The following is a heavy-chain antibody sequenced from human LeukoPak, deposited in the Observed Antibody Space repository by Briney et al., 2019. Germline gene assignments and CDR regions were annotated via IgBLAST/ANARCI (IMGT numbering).Heavy chain of an antibody. D-gene: IGHD3-22*01. V-gene: IGHV3-74*01. J-gene: IGHJ4*02. CDR1: GFTFSSHW. CDR2: INSDGSRT. Sequence: GGSLRLSCAASGFTFSSHWMYWVRQGPGKGLVWVSRINSDGSRTIYADSVKGRFTISRDSAKNTLYLQMNSLRAEDTAVYYCAREVGDYYDSSGSFGYWGQGTLVTVSS. CDR3: AREVGDYYDSSGSFGY.